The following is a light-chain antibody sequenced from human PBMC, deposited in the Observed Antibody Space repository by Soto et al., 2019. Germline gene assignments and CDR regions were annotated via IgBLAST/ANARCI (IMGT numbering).Light chain of an antibody. CDR1: QSVRNH. V-gene: IGKV3-15*01. CDR3: QQYDSYLYA. J-gene: IGKJ2*01. CDR2: GAS. Sequence: EIVLTQAPGILSLSPGERATLYCRASQSVRNHLAWYQQRPGQAPRLLMYGASTRPSGIPARFTGGGSGTDFTLTITSLQSEDFAVHDFQQYDSYLYAFGQGTKV.